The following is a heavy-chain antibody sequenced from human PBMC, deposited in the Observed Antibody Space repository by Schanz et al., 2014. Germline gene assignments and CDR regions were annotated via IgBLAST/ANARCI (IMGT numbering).Heavy chain of an antibody. J-gene: IGHJ3*02. D-gene: IGHD2-8*01. Sequence: EVQLEVSGGGLVQPGGSLRLSCEASGFNVGNNYMSWVRQPPGKGLECISIIYSRGGTFHADSVKGRFTISRDKSKNTLYLEMNSLRAEDTAVYYCARDMLRRYGALEIWGRGTMVTVSS. CDR1: GFNVGNNY. CDR3: ARDMLRRYGALEI. CDR2: IYSRGGT. V-gene: IGHV3-66*01.